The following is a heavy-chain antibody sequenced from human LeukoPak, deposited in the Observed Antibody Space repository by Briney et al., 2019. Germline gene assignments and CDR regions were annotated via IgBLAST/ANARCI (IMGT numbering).Heavy chain of an antibody. J-gene: IGHJ4*02. CDR1: GFTFSSYA. CDR2: ISGSGGST. D-gene: IGHD1-26*01. V-gene: IGHV3-23*01. Sequence: AGGSLRLSCAASGFTFSSYAMSWVRQAPGKGLEWVSAISGSGGSTYYADSVKGRFTISRDNSKNTLYLQMNSLRAEDTAVYYCAKDRDSGSYFHYWGQGTLVTVSS. CDR3: AKDRDSGSYFHY.